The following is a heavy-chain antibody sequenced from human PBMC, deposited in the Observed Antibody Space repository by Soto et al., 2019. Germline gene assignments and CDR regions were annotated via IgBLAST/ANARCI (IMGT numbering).Heavy chain of an antibody. V-gene: IGHV4-59*01. CDR2: IHDSGST. J-gene: IGHJ2*01. CDR1: GGSISDYY. CDR3: ARGASWYFDL. Sequence: QVQLQGSGPGLVKPSETLSLTCTVSGGSISDYYCSWIRQPPGKGLEWIGYIHDSGSTNYNPSLNSRVTIPIDTPKYQCALNLNSVTAADTAVHDCARGASWYFDLWARGTLVTVSS.